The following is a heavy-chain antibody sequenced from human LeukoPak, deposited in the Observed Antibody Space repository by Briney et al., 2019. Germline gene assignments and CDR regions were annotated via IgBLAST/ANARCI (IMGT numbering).Heavy chain of an antibody. Sequence: SETLSLTCAVSGGSISSGGYSWSWIRQPPGKGLEWIGYIYHSGSTYYNPSLKSRVTISVDRSKNQFSLKLSSVTAADTAVYYCARVSYYYGQNWFDPWGQGTLVTVSS. CDR1: GGSISSGGYS. CDR2: IYHSGST. J-gene: IGHJ5*02. CDR3: ARVSYYYGQNWFDP. D-gene: IGHD3-10*01. V-gene: IGHV4-30-2*01.